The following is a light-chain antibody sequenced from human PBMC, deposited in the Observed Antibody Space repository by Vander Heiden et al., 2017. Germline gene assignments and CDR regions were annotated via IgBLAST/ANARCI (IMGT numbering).Light chain of an antibody. CDR2: TSS. V-gene: IGKV1-9*01. CDR1: QDICSF. J-gene: IGKJ4*01. Sequence: DIQLTLSPSFLSASVGDRVTITCRASQDICSFLAWYQQKPGKAPNLLIATSSTLQSGVPSRFSGSGSGTEFTLTISYVQPEDFATYYCQQLNSFFRTFGGGTKVEVK. CDR3: QQLNSFFRT.